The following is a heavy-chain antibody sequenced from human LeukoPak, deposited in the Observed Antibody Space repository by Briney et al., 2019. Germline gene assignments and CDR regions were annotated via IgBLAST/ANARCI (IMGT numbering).Heavy chain of an antibody. Sequence: KPSQTLSLTCTISGGSISSTGYCWSWIRQPAGKGLEWIGHIYTNGNTNYNPSLRGRVTMSVDTSNNQLSLKLSSVTAADTAVYYCARDTFKMGGVFVHMDVWGKGTTVSISS. D-gene: IGHD3-16*02. J-gene: IGHJ6*03. CDR3: ARDTFKMGGVFVHMDV. CDR2: IYTNGNT. V-gene: IGHV4-61*09. CDR1: GGSISSTGYC.